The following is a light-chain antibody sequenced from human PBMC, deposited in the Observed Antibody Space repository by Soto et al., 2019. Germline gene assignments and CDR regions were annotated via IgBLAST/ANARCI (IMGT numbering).Light chain of an antibody. CDR2: AAS. Sequence: EIVMRQSPSSLSVSLGDGATLSCRASQSISGSLAWYQQKPGQAPSLLIYAASTRDTGTPSRFSASGSGTEFTLTISSLQSEDFAVYYCQQYNNWPLTFGGGTKVEIK. J-gene: IGKJ4*01. CDR1: QSISGS. V-gene: IGKV3-15*01. CDR3: QQYNNWPLT.